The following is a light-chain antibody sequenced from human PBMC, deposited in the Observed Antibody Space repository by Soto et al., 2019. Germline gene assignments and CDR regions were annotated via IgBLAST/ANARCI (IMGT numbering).Light chain of an antibody. CDR3: PQSFTTPT. CDR1: QTVSSY. J-gene: IGKJ5*01. CDR2: AKS. Sequence: QLTESPSSLAPLVGRTRNIACRASQTVSSYLNWYQQKPGTVPKILIYAKSNLQSGAQSRFSGRGFGTDFTLTISSLQPEDFATYYRPQSFTTPTFGQGTRLEIK. V-gene: IGKV1-39*01.